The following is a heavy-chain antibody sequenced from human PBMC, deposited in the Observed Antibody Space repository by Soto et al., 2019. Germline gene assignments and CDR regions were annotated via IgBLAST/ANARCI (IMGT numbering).Heavy chain of an antibody. J-gene: IGHJ4*02. CDR1: GGSISSSSYY. CDR2: INYSGTT. D-gene: IGHD3-3*01. CDR3: ARHDKSAHSWIAY. V-gene: IGHV4-39*01. Sequence: QLQLQESGPGLVKPSETLSLTCTVSGGSISSSSYYWGWIRQPPGKGLEWIGAINYSGTTYYNPSLKSRVTISVDTSKHQFSLKLTSVTAADTAVYYCARHDKSAHSWIAYWGQGTLVSVSS.